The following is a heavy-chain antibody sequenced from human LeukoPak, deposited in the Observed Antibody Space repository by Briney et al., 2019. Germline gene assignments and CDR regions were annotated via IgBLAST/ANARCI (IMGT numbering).Heavy chain of an antibody. CDR1: GDSVSSNSAA. Sequence: SQTLSLTCAISGDSVSSNSAAWNWIRQSPSRGLEWLGRTYYRSKWYNDYAVSVKSLITINPDTSKNQFSLQLNSVTPEATAVYSCARSRVQAMVYAHIWRPNWFDPWGQGTLVTVSS. D-gene: IGHD2-8*01. V-gene: IGHV6-1*01. J-gene: IGHJ5*02. CDR3: ARSRVQAMVYAHIWRPNWFDP. CDR2: TYYRSKWYN.